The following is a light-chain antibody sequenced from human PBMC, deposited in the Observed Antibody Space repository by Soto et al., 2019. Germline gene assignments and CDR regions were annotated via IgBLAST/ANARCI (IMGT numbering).Light chain of an antibody. J-gene: IGKJ4*01. CDR3: QQRSDWPST. CDR1: QSVSSY. CDR2: DAS. Sequence: EIVLTQSQATLSLSPGERATLSCRASQSVSSYLAWYQQKPGQAPRLLIYDASNRATVIPARFSGSGSGTDFTLTISILEPDDFAVYYCQQRSDWPSTFGGGTKVQIK. V-gene: IGKV3-11*01.